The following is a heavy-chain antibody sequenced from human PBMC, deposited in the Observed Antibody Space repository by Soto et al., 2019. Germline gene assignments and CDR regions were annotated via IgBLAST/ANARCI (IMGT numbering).Heavy chain of an antibody. V-gene: IGHV1-46*01. CDR3: ARDGDVVVVGEKTSYYFDY. CDR2: INPSGGST. CDR1: GYTFTSYY. J-gene: IGHJ4*02. D-gene: IGHD2-15*01. Sequence: GASVKVSCKASGYTFTSYYMHWVRQAPGQGLEWMGIINPSGGSTSYAQKFQGRVTMTRDTSTSTVYMELSSLRSEDTAVYYCARDGDVVVVGEKTSYYFDYWGQGTLVTVSS.